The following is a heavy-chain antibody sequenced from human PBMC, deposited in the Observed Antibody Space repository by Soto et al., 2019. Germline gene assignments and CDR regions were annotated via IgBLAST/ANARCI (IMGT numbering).Heavy chain of an antibody. V-gene: IGHV3-30*18. Sequence: QVQLVESGGGVVQPGRSLRLSCAASGFTFSSYGMHWVRQAPGKGLEWVAVISHEGSNKQYADSVKGRFTISRDNVKNTLSLQMNSLRPEDMAVYYCAKDHRGYSYGCSTDYWGQGTLVTVSS. CDR2: ISHEGSNK. J-gene: IGHJ4*02. D-gene: IGHD5-18*01. CDR3: AKDHRGYSYGCSTDY. CDR1: GFTFSSYG.